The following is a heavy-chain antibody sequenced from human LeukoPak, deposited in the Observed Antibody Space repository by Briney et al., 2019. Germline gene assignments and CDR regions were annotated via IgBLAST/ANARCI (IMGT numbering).Heavy chain of an antibody. J-gene: IGHJ6*03. D-gene: IGHD6-13*01. CDR3: ARVISSSWSYYYYYMDV. Sequence: SETLSLTCTVSGGSISSSSYYWSWIRQPPGKGLEWIGYIYYSGSTNYNPSLKSRVTISVDTSKNQFSLKLSSVTAADTAVYYCARVISSSWSYYYYYMDVWGKGTTVTVSS. V-gene: IGHV4-61*01. CDR1: GGSISSSSYY. CDR2: IYYSGST.